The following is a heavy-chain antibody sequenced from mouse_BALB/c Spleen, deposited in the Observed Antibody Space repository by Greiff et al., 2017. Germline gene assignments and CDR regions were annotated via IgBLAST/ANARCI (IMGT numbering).Heavy chain of an antibody. CDR1: GFTFSSYA. J-gene: IGHJ4*01. V-gene: IGHV5-9-4*01. CDR3: ARGDYDGLGDY. Sequence: EVKLMESGGGLVKPGGSLKLSCAASGFTFSSYAMSWVRQSPEKRLEWVAEISSGGSYTYYPDTVTGRFTISRDNAKNTLYLEMSSLRSEDTAMYYCARGDYDGLGDYWGQGTSVTVSS. D-gene: IGHD2-4*01. CDR2: ISSGGSYT.